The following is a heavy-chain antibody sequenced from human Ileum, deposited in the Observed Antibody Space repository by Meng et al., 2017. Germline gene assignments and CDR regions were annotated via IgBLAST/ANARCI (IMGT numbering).Heavy chain of an antibody. Sequence: QGQVQESGPGLVGPSETLSLICTVSGGSVSTSDYQWGWIRQPPGKGLEWIGYAGTNYNPSLKSRVTISVDTSKRQFSLKLTSVTAADTAVYYCARDHWGSLDYWGQGILVTVSS. CDR3: ARDHWGSLDY. CDR1: GGSVSTSDYQ. J-gene: IGHJ4*02. CDR2: AGT. V-gene: IGHV4-61*08. D-gene: IGHD7-27*01.